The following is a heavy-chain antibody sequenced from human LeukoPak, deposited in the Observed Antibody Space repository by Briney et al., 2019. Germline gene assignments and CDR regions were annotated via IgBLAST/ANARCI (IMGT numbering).Heavy chain of an antibody. J-gene: IGHJ4*02. D-gene: IGHD6-6*01. CDR2: INHSGST. CDR1: GGSFSGYY. Sequence: SETLSLTCTVYGGSFSGYYWSWIRQPPGKGLEWIGEINHSGSTNYNPSLKSRVTISVDTSKNQFSLKLSSVTAADTAVYYCARSGYSSSSPLDYWGQGTLVTVSS. CDR3: ARSGYSSSSPLDY. V-gene: IGHV4-34*01.